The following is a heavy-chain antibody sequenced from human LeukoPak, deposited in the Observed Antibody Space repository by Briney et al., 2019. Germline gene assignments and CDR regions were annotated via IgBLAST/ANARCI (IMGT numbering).Heavy chain of an antibody. V-gene: IGHV1-69*06. Sequence: GASVKVSCKASGYTFTSFGISWVRQAPGQGLEWMGGIIPIFGTANYAQKFQGRVTITADKSTSTAYMELSSPRSEDTAVYYCARDPGSSWYTSSYYYMDVWGKGTTVTISS. D-gene: IGHD6-13*01. CDR2: IIPIFGTA. CDR1: GYTFTSFG. CDR3: ARDPGSSWYTSSYYYMDV. J-gene: IGHJ6*03.